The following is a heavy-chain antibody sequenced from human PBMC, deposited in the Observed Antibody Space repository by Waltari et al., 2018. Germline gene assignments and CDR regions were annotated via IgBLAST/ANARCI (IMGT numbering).Heavy chain of an antibody. CDR3: ARETELTFDY. CDR2: IKQDGSEK. CDR1: GFNFSSYW. V-gene: IGHV3-7*01. D-gene: IGHD1-26*01. J-gene: IGHJ4*02. Sequence: EVQLVESGGGLVQPGGSLRLSGAASGFNFSSYWMSWVRQAPGKGLEWVANIKQDGSEKYYVDSVKGRFTISRDNAKNSLYLQMNSLRAEDTAVYYCARETELTFDYWGQGTLVTVSS.